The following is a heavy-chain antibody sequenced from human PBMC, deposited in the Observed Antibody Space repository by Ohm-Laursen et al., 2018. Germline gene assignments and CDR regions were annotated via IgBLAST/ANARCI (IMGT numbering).Heavy chain of an antibody. CDR2: IRKDGGET. CDR3: ARGSGSYSRLGVDS. J-gene: IGHJ4*02. Sequence: SLRLSCTASGFTFSSYWMSWVRQAPGKGLEWVANIRKDGGETYYVDSVKGRFTISRDNAKNSLYLQMDSLRAEDTAVYYCARGSGSYSRLGVDSWGQGTLVTVSS. V-gene: IGHV3-7*01. D-gene: IGHD1-26*01. CDR1: GFTFSSYW.